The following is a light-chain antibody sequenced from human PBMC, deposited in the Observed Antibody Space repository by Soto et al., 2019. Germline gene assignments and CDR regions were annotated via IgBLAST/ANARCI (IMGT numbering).Light chain of an antibody. CDR3: HQRQSWPRT. Sequence: IVLTQSPGTLSLSPGTRATLSCRASQSISSNYLAWYQQKPGQPPRLLIYGSSSRATGIPDRFSGGGSGTDFTLTISRLEPEDFAMYYCHQRQSWPRTFGQGTKVDI. J-gene: IGKJ1*01. CDR1: QSISSNY. CDR2: GSS. V-gene: IGKV3-20*01.